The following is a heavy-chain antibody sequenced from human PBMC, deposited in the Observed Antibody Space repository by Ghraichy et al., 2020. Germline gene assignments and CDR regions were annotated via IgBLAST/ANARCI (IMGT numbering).Heavy chain of an antibody. J-gene: IGHJ4*02. CDR1: GFTFSRYW. D-gene: IGHD2-15*01. CDR2: TNSGGSSM. Sequence: LSLTCAASGFTFSRYWMHWVRQAPGEGLVWVSRTNSGGSSMVYADSVRGRFTISRDNAKNTLYLQMNSLRAEDTAVYYCAREYCSGGSCFFGTGGSHFDYWSQGTLVTVSS. CDR3: AREYCSGGSCFFGTGGSHFDY. V-gene: IGHV3-74*01.